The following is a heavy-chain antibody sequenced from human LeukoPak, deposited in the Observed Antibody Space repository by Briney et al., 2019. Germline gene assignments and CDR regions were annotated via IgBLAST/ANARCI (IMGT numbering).Heavy chain of an antibody. Sequence: SSETLSLTCVVYGGSLSGYYWSWIRQPPGRGLEWIGEINHSGSTNYNPSLKSRVTISVDTSKNQFSLKLSSVTAADTAVYYCARHGLWFGELSAWGQGTLVTVSS. CDR2: INHSGST. CDR1: GGSLSGYY. CDR3: ARHGLWFGELSA. J-gene: IGHJ4*02. D-gene: IGHD3-10*01. V-gene: IGHV4-34*01.